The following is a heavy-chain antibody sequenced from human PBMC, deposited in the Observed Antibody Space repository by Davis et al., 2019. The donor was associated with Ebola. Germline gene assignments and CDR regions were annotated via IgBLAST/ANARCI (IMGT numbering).Heavy chain of an antibody. CDR2: IWYDGSNK. V-gene: IGHV3-33*06. J-gene: IGHJ4*02. CDR3: AKGGIAVDLEY. D-gene: IGHD6-19*01. CDR1: GFTFSSYG. Sequence: GESLKISCAASGFTFSSYGMHWVRQAPGKGLEWVAVIWYDGSNKYYADSVKGRFTISRDNSKNTLYLQMNSLRAEDTAVYYCAKGGIAVDLEYWGQGTLVTVSS.